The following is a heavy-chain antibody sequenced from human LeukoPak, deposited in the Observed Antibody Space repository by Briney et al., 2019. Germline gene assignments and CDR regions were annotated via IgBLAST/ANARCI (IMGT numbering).Heavy chain of an antibody. CDR1: GYTFTGYY. Sequence: ASVKVSCKASGYTFTGYYMHWVRQAPGQGLEWMGWINPNSGGTNYAQKFQGRVTMTRDTSISTAYMELSRLRSDDTAVYYCARDRGDSSSWKKHFDYWGRGTLVTVSS. V-gene: IGHV1-2*02. D-gene: IGHD6-13*01. J-gene: IGHJ4*02. CDR2: INPNSGGT. CDR3: ARDRGDSSSWKKHFDY.